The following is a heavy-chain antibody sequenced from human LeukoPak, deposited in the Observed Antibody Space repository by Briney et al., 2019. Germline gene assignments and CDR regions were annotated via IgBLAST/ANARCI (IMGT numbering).Heavy chain of an antibody. J-gene: IGHJ5*02. Sequence: PGGSLRLSCAASGFTFSSYSMNWVRQAPGKGLEWVSSISSSSSYIYYADSVKGRFTISRDNAKNSLYLQMNSLRAEDTAVYYCARYPVRGVIIDNWFDPWGQGTLVTVSS. CDR1: GFTFSSYS. D-gene: IGHD3-10*01. V-gene: IGHV3-21*01. CDR3: ARYPVRGVIIDNWFDP. CDR2: ISSSSSYI.